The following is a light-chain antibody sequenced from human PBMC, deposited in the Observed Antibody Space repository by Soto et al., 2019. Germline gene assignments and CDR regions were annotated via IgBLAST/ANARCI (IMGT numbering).Light chain of an antibody. CDR1: QSVCANY. CDR2: DAS. CDR3: QQRSNWPPLT. J-gene: IGKJ4*01. V-gene: IGKV3-11*01. Sequence: PGDRATLSCRPSQSVCANYLACYQQKPGQAPRLLIYDASNRATGIPARFSGSGSGTDFTLTISSLEPEDFAVYSCQQRSNWPPLTFGGGTKVDIK.